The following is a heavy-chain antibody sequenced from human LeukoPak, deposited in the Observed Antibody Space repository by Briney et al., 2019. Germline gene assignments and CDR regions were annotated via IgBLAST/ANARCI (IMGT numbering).Heavy chain of an antibody. Sequence: PSATLSLTCTVSGGSISNYYWSWIREPPWKAMEWIGYIYYTGTTKYNPSLKSRATISLDTSKNQFSLKLTSVTAADTALFFCARGYDIDVWGQGTTVTVSS. CDR3: ARGYDIDV. J-gene: IGHJ6*02. CDR2: IYYTGTT. V-gene: IGHV4-59*01. CDR1: GGSISNYY.